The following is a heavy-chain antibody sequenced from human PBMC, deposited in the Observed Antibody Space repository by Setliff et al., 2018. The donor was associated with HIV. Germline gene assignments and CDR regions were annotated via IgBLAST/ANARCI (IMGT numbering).Heavy chain of an antibody. V-gene: IGHV4-34*01. Sequence: SETLSLTCAVYGGSLSGRYWTWIRQPPGEGLEWIGEINHSGKTNYNPSLKSRVTISVDTSKNQFSLKVTSVTAADTAVYYCARVLVRGVIANWGQGTLVTVSS. CDR1: GGSLSGRY. CDR2: INHSGKT. CDR3: ARVLVRGVIAN. J-gene: IGHJ4*02. D-gene: IGHD3-10*01.